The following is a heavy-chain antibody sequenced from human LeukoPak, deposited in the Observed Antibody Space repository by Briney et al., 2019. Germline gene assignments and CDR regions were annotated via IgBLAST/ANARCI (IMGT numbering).Heavy chain of an antibody. Sequence: PSETLSLTCAVSGYPISSGYYWGWIRQPPGKGLEWIGSIYHSGSTYYNPSLKTRVTISVDTSKNQFSLKLSSVTAADTAVYYCVSRPSNYGDYAYDYWGQGTLVTVSS. V-gene: IGHV4-38-2*01. D-gene: IGHD4-17*01. CDR1: GYPISSGYY. CDR2: IYHSGST. J-gene: IGHJ4*02. CDR3: VSRPSNYGDYAYDY.